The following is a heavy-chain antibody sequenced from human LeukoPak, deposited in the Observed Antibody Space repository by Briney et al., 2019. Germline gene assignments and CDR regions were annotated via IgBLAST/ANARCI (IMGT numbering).Heavy chain of an antibody. CDR1: GGSISSYY. CDR3: ARDHDRGSYFDY. CDR2: IYYSGST. J-gene: IGHJ4*02. D-gene: IGHD1-26*01. Sequence: NPSETLSLTCTVSGGSISSYYWSWIRQPPGKGLEWIGYIYYSGSTNYNPSLKSRVTISVDTSKNQFSLKLSSVTAADTAVYYCARDHDRGSYFDYWGQGTLVTVSS. V-gene: IGHV4-59*01.